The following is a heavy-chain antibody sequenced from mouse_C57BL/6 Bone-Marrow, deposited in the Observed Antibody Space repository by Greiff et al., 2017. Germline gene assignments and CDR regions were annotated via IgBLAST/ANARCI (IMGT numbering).Heavy chain of an antibody. D-gene: IGHD2-4*01. CDR1: GYSITSGYY. CDR3: AREGYDYDGPLGTF. CDR2: ISYDGSN. J-gene: IGHJ3*01. V-gene: IGHV3-6*01. Sequence: VQLKESGPGLVKPSQSLSLTCSVTGYSITSGYYWNWIRQFPGNKLEWMGYISYDGSNNYNPSLKNRISITRDTSKNQFFLKLNSVTTEDTATYYCAREGYDYDGPLGTFWGQGTLVTVSA.